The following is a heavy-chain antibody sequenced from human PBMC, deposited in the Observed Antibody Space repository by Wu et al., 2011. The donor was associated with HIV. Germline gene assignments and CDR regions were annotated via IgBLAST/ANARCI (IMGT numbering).Heavy chain of an antibody. J-gene: IGHJ4*02. Sequence: QVQLVQSGSEVRKPGSSVKVSRKASGGSFKSHTITWVRQAPGQGLEWMGRIIPIFDTPTYAQRFQDRVTLTTDTSSNTAYMELRNLRGDDTAIYYCARARGGLTTHYWGQGTLVTVSS. D-gene: IGHD4-11*01. CDR1: GGSFKSHT. V-gene: IGHV1-69*05. CDR3: ARARGGLTTHY. CDR2: IIPIFDTP.